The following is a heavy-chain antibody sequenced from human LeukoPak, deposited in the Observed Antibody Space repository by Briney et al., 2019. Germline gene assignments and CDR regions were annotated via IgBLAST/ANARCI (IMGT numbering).Heavy chain of an antibody. V-gene: IGHV3-23*01. D-gene: IGHD6-19*01. J-gene: IGHJ4*02. Sequence: GGSLRLSCAASGFTFSSYAMSWVRQAPGKGLEWVSAISGSGGSTYYADSVKGRFTISRDNSKNTLYLQMNSLRAEDTAVYYCAKVGYSSGWYLGYFDYWGQGTLVTVSS. CDR3: AKVGYSSGWYLGYFDY. CDR1: GFTFSSYA. CDR2: ISGSGGST.